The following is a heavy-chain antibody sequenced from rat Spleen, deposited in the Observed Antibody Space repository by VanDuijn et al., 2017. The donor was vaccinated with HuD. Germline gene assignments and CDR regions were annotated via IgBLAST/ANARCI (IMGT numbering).Heavy chain of an antibody. V-gene: IGHV3-3*01. CDR1: DYSITSNY. J-gene: IGHJ3*01. CDR3: ARSDGVHYYLPFAD. D-gene: IGHD1-12*02. Sequence: EVQLQESGPGLVKPSQSLSLTCSVTDYSITSNYWGWIRKFPGNKLEWLGYINAAGTTNYNPSLTSRIPITRATSKNQFFLQVKSLSTEDTATYYCARSDGVHYYLPFADWGQGTLVTVSS. CDR2: INAAGTT.